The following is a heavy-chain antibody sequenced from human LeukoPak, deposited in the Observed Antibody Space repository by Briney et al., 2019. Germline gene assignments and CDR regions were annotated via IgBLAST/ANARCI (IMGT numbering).Heavy chain of an antibody. Sequence: PGRSLRLSCAVSGFTFSSYAMHGVRQAPGEGVEGGAGISYDGSNKYYADSVKGRFTISRDNSKNTLYLQMNRLRAEDTAVYYCARGTGYSSGWYTVWIVGTDGGHPFDYWGQGTLVTVSS. J-gene: IGHJ4*02. V-gene: IGHV3-30*04. D-gene: IGHD6-19*01. CDR3: ARGTGYSSGWYTVWIVGTDGGHPFDY. CDR2: ISYDGSNK. CDR1: GFTFSSYA.